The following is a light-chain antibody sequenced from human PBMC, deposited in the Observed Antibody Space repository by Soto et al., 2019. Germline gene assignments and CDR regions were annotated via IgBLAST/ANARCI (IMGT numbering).Light chain of an antibody. CDR1: QTLSNSF. CDR2: DTS. J-gene: IGKJ5*01. Sequence: EIVLTQSPATLSLSPGERATLSCRASQTLSNSFIVWYQQKPGQAPRLLIYDTSSRATGVPDRYSASGSGTDFTLTISRLEPEDFAVFFCQQYGTSEIIFGQGTRLEIK. V-gene: IGKV3-20*01. CDR3: QQYGTSEII.